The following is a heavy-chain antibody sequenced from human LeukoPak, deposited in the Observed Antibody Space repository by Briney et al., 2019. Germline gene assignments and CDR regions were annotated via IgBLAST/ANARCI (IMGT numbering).Heavy chain of an antibody. CDR1: GYTFNDYY. CDR2: TNPDSGGT. CDR3: TREARAGNWFDP. D-gene: IGHD5-12*01. V-gene: IGHV1-2*02. J-gene: IGHJ5*02. Sequence: GASVKVSCKASGYTFNDYYIHWVRQAPGQGLEWMGWTNPDSGGTDDSQKFQGRGTMTRDTSIRTVYMELSRLTYDDTAVFYCTREARAGNWFDPWGQGTLVTVSS.